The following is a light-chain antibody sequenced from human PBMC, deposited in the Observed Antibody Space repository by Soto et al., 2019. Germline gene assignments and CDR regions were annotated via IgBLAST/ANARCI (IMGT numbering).Light chain of an antibody. V-gene: IGKV3-20*01. J-gene: IGKJ4*01. CDR2: LTS. CDR3: QQYGDSLS. Sequence: EMVLTQSPGTLSLSPGERATLSCRASQSVKSNYLAWYQQKPGQPPILLIHLTSTRATGIPDRFSGSGSGTDFTLTITRLEPDDFAVYYCQQYGDSLSFGGGTTVEIK. CDR1: QSVKSNY.